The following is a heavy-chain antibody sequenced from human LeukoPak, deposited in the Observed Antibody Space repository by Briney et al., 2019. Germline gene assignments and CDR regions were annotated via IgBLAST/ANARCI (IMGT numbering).Heavy chain of an antibody. V-gene: IGHV1-69*04. CDR2: IIPILGIA. CDR3: ARDFGDVVVAATYWYFDL. CDR1: GGTFSSYA. D-gene: IGHD2-15*01. Sequence: SVTVSCKASGGTFSSYAISWVRQAPGQGLEWMGRIIPILGIANYAQKFQGRVTITADKSTSTAYMELSSLRSEDTAVYYCARDFGDVVVAATYWYFDLWGRGTLASVSS. J-gene: IGHJ2*01.